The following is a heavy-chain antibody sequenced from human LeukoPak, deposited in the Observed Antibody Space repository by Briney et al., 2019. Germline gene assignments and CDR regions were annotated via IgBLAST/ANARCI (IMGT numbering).Heavy chain of an antibody. J-gene: IGHJ4*02. CDR3: ARPGSYYYDSSGYPY. CDR2: INHSGST. V-gene: IGHV4-34*01. Sequence: GSLRLSCAASGFTFSDYYMNWIRQAPGKGLEWIGEINHSGSTNYNPSLKSRVTISVDTSKNQFSLKLSSVTAADTAVYYCARPGSYYYDSSGYPYWGQGTLVTVSS. D-gene: IGHD3-22*01. CDR1: GFTFSDYY.